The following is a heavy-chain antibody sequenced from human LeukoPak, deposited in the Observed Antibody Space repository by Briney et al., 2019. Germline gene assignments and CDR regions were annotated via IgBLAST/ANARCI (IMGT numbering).Heavy chain of an antibody. CDR1: GGTFSSYA. V-gene: IGHV1-69*13. J-gene: IGHJ4*02. D-gene: IGHD5-24*01. CDR2: IIPIFGTA. CDR3: ARRSRRDGYSPFDY. Sequence: SVTVSCTASGGTFSSYAISWVRQAPGQGLEWMGGIIPIFGTANYAQKFQGRVTITADESTSTAYMELSSLRSEDTAVYYCARRSRRDGYSPFDYWGQGTLVTVSS.